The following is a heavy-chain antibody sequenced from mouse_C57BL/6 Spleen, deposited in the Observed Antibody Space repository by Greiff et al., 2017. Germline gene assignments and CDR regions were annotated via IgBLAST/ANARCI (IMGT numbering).Heavy chain of an antibody. CDR2: INYDGSST. D-gene: IGHD1-1*01. V-gene: IGHV5-16*01. CDR1: GFTFSDYY. Sequence: EVMLVESEGGLVQPGSSMKLSCTASGFTFSDYYMAWVRQVPEKGLEWVANINYDGSSTYYLASLKSRFIISRDNAKNILYLQMSSLKSEDTATYYCARGGYYGSPFDYWGQGTTLTVSS. J-gene: IGHJ2*01. CDR3: ARGGYYGSPFDY.